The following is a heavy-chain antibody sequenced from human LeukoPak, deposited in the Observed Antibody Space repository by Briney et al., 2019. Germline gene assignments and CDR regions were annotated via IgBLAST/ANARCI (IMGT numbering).Heavy chain of an antibody. D-gene: IGHD7-27*01. CDR2: ISSSSSTI. V-gene: IGHV3-48*04. CDR1: GFTFSSYS. Sequence: GGSLRLSCAASGFTFSSYSMNWVRQAPRKGLEWVSYISSSSSTIYYADSVKGRFTISRDNAKNSLYLQMNSLRAEDTTVYYCARAPGESDAFDIWGQGTMVTVSS. CDR3: ARAPGESDAFDI. J-gene: IGHJ3*02.